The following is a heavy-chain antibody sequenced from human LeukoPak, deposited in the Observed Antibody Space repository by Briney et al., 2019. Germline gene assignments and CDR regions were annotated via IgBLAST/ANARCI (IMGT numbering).Heavy chain of an antibody. CDR2: IKQDGSDK. V-gene: IGHV3-7*01. CDR3: ANGGTYSSGP. Sequence: PGGSLRLSCAASGFTFSSYWMSWVRQAPGKGLEWVTNIKQDGSDKYYVDSVKGRFTISRDNAKNSLFLQINSLRAEDTAVYYCANGGTYSSGPWGQGTLVTVSS. CDR1: GFTFSSYW. D-gene: IGHD3-22*01. J-gene: IGHJ5*02.